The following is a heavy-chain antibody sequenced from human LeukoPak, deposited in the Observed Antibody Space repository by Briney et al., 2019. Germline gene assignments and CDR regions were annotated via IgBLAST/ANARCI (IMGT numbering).Heavy chain of an antibody. D-gene: IGHD3-10*01. CDR1: GFTFSSYW. CDR3: AKGYGSGSYSFDC. J-gene: IGHJ4*02. V-gene: IGHV3-7*03. Sequence: GGSLRLSCAASGFTFSSYWMSWVRQAPGKGLEWVANIKQDGSEKYYVDSVKGRFTISRDNAKNSLYLQMNSLRAEDTALYYCAKGYGSGSYSFDCWGQGTLVTVSS. CDR2: IKQDGSEK.